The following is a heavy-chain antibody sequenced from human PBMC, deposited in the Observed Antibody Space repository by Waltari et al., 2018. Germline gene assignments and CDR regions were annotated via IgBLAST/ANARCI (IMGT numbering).Heavy chain of an antibody. Sequence: EVRLVQSGAEVKKPGESLTISCQASGYTFSHYWISWVRHLPGKGLEWMGKIEPADSETNYSPSFQGHVIISADKSSSTASLHWSSLKASDSATYYCARENYYDSSGFSVSWGQGTLVTVSS. CDR1: GYTFSHYW. D-gene: IGHD3-22*01. CDR2: IEPADSET. V-gene: IGHV5-10-1*03. CDR3: ARENYYDSSGFSVS. J-gene: IGHJ5*02.